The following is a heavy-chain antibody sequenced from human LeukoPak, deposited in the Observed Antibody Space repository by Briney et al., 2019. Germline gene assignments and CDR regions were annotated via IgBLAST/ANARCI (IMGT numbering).Heavy chain of an antibody. D-gene: IGHD5-12*01. Sequence: GASVKVSCKASGYTFNSYYIHWMRQAPGQGLEWVGWINPNSGGSHYARRFQGRVTVTSDTSINTAYMELTSLTTDDTAVYYCARGPRYGESGYDLAPDWGQGTLVTVSS. J-gene: IGHJ4*02. CDR1: GYTFNSYY. V-gene: IGHV1-2*02. CDR3: ARGPRYGESGYDLAPD. CDR2: INPNSGGS.